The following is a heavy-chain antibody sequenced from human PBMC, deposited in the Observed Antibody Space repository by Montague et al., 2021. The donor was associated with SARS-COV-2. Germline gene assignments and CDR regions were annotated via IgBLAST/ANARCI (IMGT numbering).Heavy chain of an antibody. CDR3: ARIGYESVGYYDIYPD. CDR2: ISYTGSN. D-gene: IGHD3-22*01. CDR1: GASLRSGNSY. V-gene: IGHV4-61*01. Sequence: SETLSLTCTVSGASLRSGNSYWNWLRQPQGQGLDGYGYISYTGSNNSSPSLKIRVTISVYTSKNPLYLRVISATAADTSVYYCARIGYESVGYYDIYPDWGQGTLVTVSS. J-gene: IGHJ1*01.